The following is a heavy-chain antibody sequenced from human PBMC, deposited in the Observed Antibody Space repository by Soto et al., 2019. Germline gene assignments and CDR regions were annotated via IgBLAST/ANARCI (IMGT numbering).Heavy chain of an antibody. CDR3: ARDGYRGLHRYYYFAMDV. Sequence: QEQLVESGGAVVQPGRSLRLSCAASGFPLSSYGMHWVRQAPGKGLEWVAIIYYDGRNKYYADSVQGRFTISRDNSNNMVYLQLNSLRVDDTAVYYCARDGYRGLHRYYYFAMDVWGQGTTVTGSS. CDR1: GFPLSSYG. J-gene: IGHJ6*02. D-gene: IGHD5-18*01. CDR2: IYYDGRNK. V-gene: IGHV3-30*19.